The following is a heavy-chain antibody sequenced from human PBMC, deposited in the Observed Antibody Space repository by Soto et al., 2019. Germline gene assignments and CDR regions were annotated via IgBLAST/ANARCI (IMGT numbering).Heavy chain of an antibody. J-gene: IGHJ4*02. Sequence: QVQLVQSGAEVKKPGSSVKVSCKAYGGTFSSYAISWVRQAPGQGLEWMGGIIPIFGTANYAQKFQGRVTITADESTSRAYMELSSLRSEDTAVYYCAREMTGYSSGWYSYDTYYFDYWGQGTLVTVSS. CDR1: GGTFSSYA. V-gene: IGHV1-69*01. CDR2: IIPIFGTA. CDR3: AREMTGYSSGWYSYDTYYFDY. D-gene: IGHD6-19*01.